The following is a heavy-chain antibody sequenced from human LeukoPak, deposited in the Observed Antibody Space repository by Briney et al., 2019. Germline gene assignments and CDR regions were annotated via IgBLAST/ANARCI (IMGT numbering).Heavy chain of an antibody. CDR3: LLRLGELSFDY. V-gene: IGHV3-66*01. D-gene: IGHD3-16*02. CDR1: GFTVSSNY. Sequence: GGSLRLSCAASGFTVSSNYMSWVRQAPGKGLEWVSVIYSGGSTYYADSVKGRFTISRDNSKNKLYLQMNSLRAEDTAVYYCLLRLGELSFDYWGQGTLVTVSS. CDR2: IYSGGST. J-gene: IGHJ4*02.